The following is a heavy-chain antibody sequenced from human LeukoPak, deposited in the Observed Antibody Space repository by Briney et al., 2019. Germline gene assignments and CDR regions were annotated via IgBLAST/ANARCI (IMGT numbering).Heavy chain of an antibody. CDR3: AKDLTGPGGTFDV. J-gene: IGHJ3*01. CDR2: ISGSGGST. V-gene: IGHV3-23*01. Sequence: PGGSLRLSCAASGFTFSSYAMSWVRQAPGKGLEWVSAISGSGGSTYYADSVKGRFTISKDNSKNTLYLQMNSLRAEDTAVYYCAKDLTGPGGTFDVWGQGTMVIVSS. D-gene: IGHD1-14*01. CDR1: GFTFSSYA.